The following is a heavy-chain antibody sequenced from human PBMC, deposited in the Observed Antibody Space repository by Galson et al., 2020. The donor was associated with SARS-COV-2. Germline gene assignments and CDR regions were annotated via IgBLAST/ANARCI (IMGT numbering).Heavy chain of an antibody. CDR2: ISDDGRNE. Sequence: GGSLRLSCAASGFTFSSYTMYWVRQAPGKGLEWVALISDDGRNEYYADSVKGRFTISRDNSKNTLYLQMNSRKAEDTAVYYCARGYAVSYYGSGSYYFDFWGQGILVTVSS. CDR3: ARGYAVSYYGSGSYYFDF. V-gene: IGHV3-30*04. J-gene: IGHJ4*02. CDR1: GFTFSSYT. D-gene: IGHD3-10*01.